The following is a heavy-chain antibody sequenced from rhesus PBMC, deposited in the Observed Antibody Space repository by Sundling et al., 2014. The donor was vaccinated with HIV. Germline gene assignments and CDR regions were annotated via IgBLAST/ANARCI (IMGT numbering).Heavy chain of an antibody. CDR3: ARVFLTVFGLVAGLDS. V-gene: IGHV4-173*01. D-gene: IGHD3-3*01. J-gene: IGHJ6*01. CDR2: ISGSGGST. Sequence: QVQLQESGPGLVKPSETLSLTCAVSGGSVNNYYWSWIRQPPGRGLEWIGRISGSGGSTDYNPSLKSRVTISTDTSKNQFSLKLSSVTAADTAVYYCARVFLTVFGLVAGLDSWGQGVVVTVSS. CDR1: GGSVNNYY.